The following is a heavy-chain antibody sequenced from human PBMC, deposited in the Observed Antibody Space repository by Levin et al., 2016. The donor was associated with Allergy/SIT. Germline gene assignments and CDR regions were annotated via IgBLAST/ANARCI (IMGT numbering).Heavy chain of an antibody. D-gene: IGHD2/OR15-2a*01. CDR2: IGGSGGHI. Sequence: GESLKISCTASGFSFHSHAMSWVRRAPGKGLEWVSSIGGSGGHIYYADSIKGRFAISRDNAKNSLYLQMNSLRVDDTALYYCVKDISMGGLDVWGHGTTVTVSS. CDR1: GFSFHSHA. V-gene: IGHV3-21*04. CDR3: VKDISMGGLDV. J-gene: IGHJ6*02.